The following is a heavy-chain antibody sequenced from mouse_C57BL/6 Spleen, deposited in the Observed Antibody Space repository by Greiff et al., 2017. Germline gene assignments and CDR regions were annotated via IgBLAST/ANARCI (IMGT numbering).Heavy chain of an antibody. V-gene: IGHV5-17*01. D-gene: IGHD2-5*01. J-gene: IGHJ3*01. CDR3: ARDNYSKGGFAY. CDR2: ISSGSSTI. CDR1: GFTFSDYG. Sequence: EVMLVESGGGLVKPGGSLKLSCAASGFTFSDYGMHWVRQAPEKGLEWVAYISSGSSTIYYADTVKGRFTISRDNAKNTLFLQMTRLRSEDTAMYYCARDNYSKGGFAYWGQGTLVTVSA.